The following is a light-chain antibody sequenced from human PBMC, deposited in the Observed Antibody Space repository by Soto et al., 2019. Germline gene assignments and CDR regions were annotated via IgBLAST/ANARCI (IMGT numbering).Light chain of an antibody. Sequence: ALTQPASVSGSPGQSITISCTGTSSDVGGHNSVSWYRQDPGKAPKLMIYDVSNRPSGVSDRFSGSKSGNTAPLTISGLQIEDEADYYCSSFTSSVTYVFGTGTKVTVL. CDR1: SSDVGGHNS. CDR2: DVS. V-gene: IGLV2-14*01. CDR3: SSFTSSVTYV. J-gene: IGLJ1*01.